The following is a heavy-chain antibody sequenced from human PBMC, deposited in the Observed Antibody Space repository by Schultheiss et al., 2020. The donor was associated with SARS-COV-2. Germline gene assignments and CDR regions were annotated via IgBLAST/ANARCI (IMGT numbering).Heavy chain of an antibody. CDR2: IYYSGST. J-gene: IGHJ6*02. V-gene: IGHV4-39*01. CDR1: GGSISSSSYY. Sequence: SETLSLTCTVSGGSISSSSYYWGWIRQPPGQGLEWIGSIYYSGSTYYNPSLKSRVTISVDTSKNQFSLKLSSVTAADTAVYYCARRPHYYYYGMDVWGQGSTVTVAS. CDR3: ARRPHYYYYGMDV.